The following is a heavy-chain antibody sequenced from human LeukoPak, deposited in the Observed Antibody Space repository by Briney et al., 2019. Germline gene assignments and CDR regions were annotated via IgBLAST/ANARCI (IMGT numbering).Heavy chain of an antibody. Sequence: GGSLRLPCAASGFTFSSYAMSWVRQAPGKGLEWVSAISGSGGSTCYADSVKGRFTISRDNSKNTLYLQMNSLRAEDTAVYYCAKALRITMIVVVIAPFDYWGQGTLVTVSS. D-gene: IGHD3-22*01. CDR2: ISGSGGST. V-gene: IGHV3-23*01. J-gene: IGHJ4*02. CDR3: AKALRITMIVVVIAPFDY. CDR1: GFTFSSYA.